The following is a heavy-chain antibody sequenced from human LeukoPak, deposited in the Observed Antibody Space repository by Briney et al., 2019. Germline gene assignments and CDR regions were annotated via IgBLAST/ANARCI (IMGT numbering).Heavy chain of an antibody. CDR3: ARDLLSSSSVYNWFDP. D-gene: IGHD6-6*01. Sequence: ASVKVSCKASGYTFTGYYMHWVRQAPGQGLEWMGWINPNSGGTNYVQKFQGRVTMTRDTSISTAYMELSRLRSDDTAVYYCARDLLSSSSVYNWFDPWGQGTLVTVSS. V-gene: IGHV1-2*02. CDR2: INPNSGGT. CDR1: GYTFTGYY. J-gene: IGHJ5*02.